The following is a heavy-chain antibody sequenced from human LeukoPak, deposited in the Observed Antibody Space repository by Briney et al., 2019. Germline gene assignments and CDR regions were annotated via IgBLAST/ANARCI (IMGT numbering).Heavy chain of an antibody. CDR1: GFTFDDYT. V-gene: IGHV3-43*01. D-gene: IGHD6-6*01. CDR3: AKEYSSSSGNYYMDV. CDR2: ISWDGGST. Sequence: GGSLRLSCAASGFTFDDYTMHWVRQAPGKGLEWVSLISWDGGSTYYADSVKGRFTISRDNSKNSLYLQMNSLRTEDTALYYCAKEYSSSSGNYYMDVWGKGTTVTVSS. J-gene: IGHJ6*03.